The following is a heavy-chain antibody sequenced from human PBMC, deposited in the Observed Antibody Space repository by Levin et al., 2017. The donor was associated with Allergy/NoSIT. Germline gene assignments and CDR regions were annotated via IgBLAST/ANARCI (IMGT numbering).Heavy chain of an antibody. Sequence: GGSLRLSCKGSGYSFTSYWIGWVRQMPGKGLEWMGIIYPGDSDTRYSPSFQGQVTISADKSISTAYLQWSSLKASDTAMYYCARLMTTVTHAPFDYWGQGTLVTVSS. CDR3: ARLMTTVTHAPFDY. CDR1: GYSFTSYW. J-gene: IGHJ4*02. V-gene: IGHV5-51*01. D-gene: IGHD4-17*01. CDR2: IYPGDSDT.